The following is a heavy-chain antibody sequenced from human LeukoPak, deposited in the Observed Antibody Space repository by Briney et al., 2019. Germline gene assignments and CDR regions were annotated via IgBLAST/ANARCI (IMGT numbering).Heavy chain of an antibody. CDR3: IRDFRSADL. CDR1: GFTVSSNY. CDR2: IYSGGST. J-gene: IGHJ5*02. Sequence: PGGPLRLSCAASGFTVSSNYMSWVRQAPGKGLEWVSVIYSGGSTNYADSVKGRFTISRDNAKNTVYLEMNSLSVEDTATYYCIRDFRSADLWGQGTLVTVTS. V-gene: IGHV3-53*01.